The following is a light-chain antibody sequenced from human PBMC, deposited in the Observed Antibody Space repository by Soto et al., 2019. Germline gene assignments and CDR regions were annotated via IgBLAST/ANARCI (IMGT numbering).Light chain of an antibody. J-gene: IGKJ2*01. CDR2: WAS. CDR1: QSVLYSSNNKNY. V-gene: IGKV4-1*01. CDR3: QQYTSTPSYT. Sequence: DIVMTQSPDSLAVSLGERATINCKSSQSVLYSSNNKNYLAWYQQKPGQPPKLLIYWASTRESGVPDRFSGSGSGTDFTLTISSLQAEDVAVYYCQQYTSTPSYTCGQGTKLEIK.